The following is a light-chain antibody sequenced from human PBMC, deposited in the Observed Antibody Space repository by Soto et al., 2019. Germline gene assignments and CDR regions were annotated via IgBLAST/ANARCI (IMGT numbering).Light chain of an antibody. CDR1: RGIKSN. Sequence: EIVLTQSPGTLSLSPGERATLSGMASRGIKSNLAWYQQKPGQAPRLLIYDAVNRVTGIPARFSGSESGTDFTLTISSLQPEDFATYYCQQSYNTPITFGQGTRLEI. CDR3: QQSYNTPIT. CDR2: DAV. J-gene: IGKJ5*01. V-gene: IGKV3D-11*01.